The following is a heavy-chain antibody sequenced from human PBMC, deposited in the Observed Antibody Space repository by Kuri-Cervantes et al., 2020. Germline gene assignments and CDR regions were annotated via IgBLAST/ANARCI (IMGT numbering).Heavy chain of an antibody. J-gene: IGHJ6*02. V-gene: IGHV1-3*02. Sequence: ASVKVSCKASGYTFTSYAMHWVRQAPGQRLEWMGWSNAGNGNTKYSQEFQGRVTITRDTSASTAYMELSSLRSEDMAVYYCARDISTMIQIGYYGMDVWGQGTTVTVSS. CDR1: GYTFTSYA. CDR2: SNAGNGNT. D-gene: IGHD3-22*01. CDR3: ARDISTMIQIGYYGMDV.